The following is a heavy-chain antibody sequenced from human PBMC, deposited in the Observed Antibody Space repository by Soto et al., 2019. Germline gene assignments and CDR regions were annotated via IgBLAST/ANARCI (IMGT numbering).Heavy chain of an antibody. CDR1: GFTFSNFG. V-gene: IGHV3-30*18. CDR2: ISYDGSNK. J-gene: IGHJ6*02. CDR3: AKVAGKVGTYYYYYYGMDV. Sequence: QVQLVESGGGVVQPGRSLRLSCVASGFTFSNFGIHWVRQAPGKGLEWVAVISYDGSNKYYADSVKGRFTISRDNSKNTLYLQMNSLRAEDTAVYYCAKVAGKVGTYYYYYYGMDVWGQGTTVTVSS. D-gene: IGHD6-19*01.